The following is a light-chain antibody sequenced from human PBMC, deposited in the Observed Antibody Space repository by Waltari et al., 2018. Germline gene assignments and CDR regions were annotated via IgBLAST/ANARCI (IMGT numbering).Light chain of an antibody. V-gene: IGKV2D-29*01. CDR3: MQTLQVPLT. J-gene: IGKJ4*01. Sequence: DIVMTQTPPSLPVTPGEPASISCRSSHSLLHADGTTYLYWYLLKPGQPPRLLFYGVSNRFSGVPDRFSGSGAGTDFTVKISRVEAEDVGVYYCMQTLQVPLTFGGGTKVEIK. CDR1: HSLLHADGTTY. CDR2: GVS.